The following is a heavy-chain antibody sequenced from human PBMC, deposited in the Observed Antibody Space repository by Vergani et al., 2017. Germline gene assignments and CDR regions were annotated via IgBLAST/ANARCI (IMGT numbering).Heavy chain of an antibody. CDR1: GGSISSYY. CDR3: ARGRGYCSSTSCYAQDEEYYYYGMDV. V-gene: IGHV4-59*01. CDR2: IYYSGST. Sequence: QVQLQESGPGLVKPSETLSLTCTVSGGSISSYYWSWIRQPPGKGLEWIRYIYYSGSTNYNPSLKSRVTISVDTSKIPFSLKLSSVTAADTAVYYCARGRGYCSSTSCYAQDEEYYYYGMDVWGQGTTVTVSS. D-gene: IGHD2-2*01. J-gene: IGHJ6*02.